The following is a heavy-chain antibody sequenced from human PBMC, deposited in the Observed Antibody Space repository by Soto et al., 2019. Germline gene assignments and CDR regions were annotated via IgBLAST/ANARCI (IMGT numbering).Heavy chain of an antibody. Sequence: GGSLRLSCAASGFTFSSYSMNWVRQAPGKGLEWVSYISSSSSTIYYAGSGKGRFTFSRDNATNSLYLQMNSLRDEDTAVYYCARDRGGSYYPHYYYYFGMDVWGQGTTVTVSS. CDR3: ARDRGGSYYPHYYYYFGMDV. CDR2: ISSSSSTI. J-gene: IGHJ6*02. V-gene: IGHV3-48*02. CDR1: GFTFSSYS. D-gene: IGHD1-26*01.